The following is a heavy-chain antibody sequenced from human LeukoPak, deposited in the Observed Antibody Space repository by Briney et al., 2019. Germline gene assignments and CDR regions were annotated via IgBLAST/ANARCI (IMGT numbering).Heavy chain of an antibody. V-gene: IGHV1-18*01. CDR1: GYTFTSYG. D-gene: IGHD6-19*01. Sequence: GASVKVSCKASGYTFTSYGISWVRQAPGQGLEWMGWISAYNGNTNYAQKFQGRVTMTRDTSTSTVYMELSSLRSEDTAVYYCARETGSGWMTHFDYWGQGTLVTVSS. CDR3: ARETGSGWMTHFDY. J-gene: IGHJ4*02. CDR2: ISAYNGNT.